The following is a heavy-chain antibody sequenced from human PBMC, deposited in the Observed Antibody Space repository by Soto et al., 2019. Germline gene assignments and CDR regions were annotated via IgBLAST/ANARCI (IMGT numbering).Heavy chain of an antibody. Sequence: QVHLEHSGAEVKKPGSSVKVSCTAAGGTFSTYTLIWLRQAPGQGLEWMGRIIPMLTVTNSAQKFQGRVTLTADKSTSTAFMGLTSLTSDDTDVYYCSIGSWSAETFDVWGQGTMVTVSS. D-gene: IGHD2-2*01. V-gene: IGHV1-69*02. CDR3: SIGSWSAETFDV. J-gene: IGHJ3*01. CDR2: IIPMLTVT. CDR1: GGTFSTYT.